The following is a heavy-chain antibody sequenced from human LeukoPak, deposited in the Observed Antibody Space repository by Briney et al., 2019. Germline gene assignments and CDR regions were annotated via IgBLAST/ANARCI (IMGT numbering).Heavy chain of an antibody. J-gene: IGHJ3*02. CDR1: GGSISSYY. Sequence: SETLSLTCTVSGGSISSYYWGWIRQPPGKGLEWIGYISYSGSTNYNPSLKSRLTISIDTSKNHFSLKLRSVTAADTAVYYCARDQDSGAYGGVGVIWGQGTMVTVSS. V-gene: IGHV4-59*01. D-gene: IGHD1-26*01. CDR3: ARDQDSGAYGGVGVI. CDR2: ISYSGST.